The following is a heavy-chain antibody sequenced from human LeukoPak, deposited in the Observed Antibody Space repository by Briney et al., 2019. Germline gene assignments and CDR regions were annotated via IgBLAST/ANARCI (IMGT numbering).Heavy chain of an antibody. CDR2: IKHDGSEN. J-gene: IGHJ4*02. CDR3: ARDGGDSPLDLRY. Sequence: GGSLRLSCAASGFTFSTYSMNWVRQAPGKGLEWVANIKHDGSENDYVDSVRGRFTISRDNAKKSLYLQMHSLRPEDTAVYYCARDGGDSPLDLRYWGPGTLVTVSS. V-gene: IGHV3-7*04. D-gene: IGHD2-21*02. CDR1: GFTFSTYS.